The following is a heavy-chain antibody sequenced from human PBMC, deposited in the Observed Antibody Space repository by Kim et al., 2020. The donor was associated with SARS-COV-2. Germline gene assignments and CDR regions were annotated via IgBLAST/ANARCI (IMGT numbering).Heavy chain of an antibody. CDR2: IWYDGSNK. J-gene: IGHJ4*02. CDR1: GFTFSSYG. Sequence: GGSLRLSCAASGFTFSSYGMHWVRQAPGKGLEWVAVIWYDGSNKYYADSVKGRFTISRDNSKNTLYLQMNSLRAEDTAVYYCARVAAAGAEIDYWGQGTLVTVSS. CDR3: ARVAAAGAEIDY. V-gene: IGHV3-33*01. D-gene: IGHD6-13*01.